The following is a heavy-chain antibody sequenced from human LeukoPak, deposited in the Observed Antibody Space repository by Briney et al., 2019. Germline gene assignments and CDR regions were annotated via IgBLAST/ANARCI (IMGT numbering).Heavy chain of an antibody. CDR1: GFTFSNYA. V-gene: IGHV3-23*01. CDR2: ISGGAGKT. Sequence: GGSLGLSCAASGFTFSNYAMNWVRQAPGKGLEWVSFISGGAGKTFYSDSVKGRFTISRDNSKNTLYLQMNSLTAEDTAIYYCAKCSASYYNDAFDIWGRGTMVTVSS. J-gene: IGHJ3*02. CDR3: AKCSASYYNDAFDI. D-gene: IGHD3-10*02.